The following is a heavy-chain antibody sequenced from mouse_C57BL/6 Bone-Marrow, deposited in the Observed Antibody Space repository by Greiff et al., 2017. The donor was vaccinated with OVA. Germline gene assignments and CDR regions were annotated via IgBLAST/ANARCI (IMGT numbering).Heavy chain of an antibody. V-gene: IGHV5-4*03. D-gene: IGHD2-5*01. CDR1: GFTFSSYA. CDR3: ARVPSYYSNLFAY. Sequence: DVKLVESGGGLVKPGGSLKLSCAASGFTFSSYAMSWVRQTPEKRLEWVATISDGGSYTYYPDNVKGRFPISRDKAKNNLYLQMSHLKSEDTAMYYCARVPSYYSNLFAYWGQGTLVTVSA. CDR2: ISDGGSYT. J-gene: IGHJ3*01.